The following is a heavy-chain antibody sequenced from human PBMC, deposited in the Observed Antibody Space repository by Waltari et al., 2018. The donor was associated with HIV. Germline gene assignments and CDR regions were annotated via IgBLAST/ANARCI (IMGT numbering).Heavy chain of an antibody. J-gene: IGHJ4*02. D-gene: IGHD1-26*01. CDR3: VADLGGSHDS. CDR1: GFTLSTYT. CDR2: ITSTSRSI. V-gene: IGHV3-21*02. Sequence: MQLVESGGGLVKHGGSRRLSCATSGFTLSTYTMTWVRQTPGKGLELISSITSTSRSIFYSDSTKGRFIISRDNAQNSLSLQMTSLTAEDTAVYFSVADLGGSHDSWGQGTLVTVSS.